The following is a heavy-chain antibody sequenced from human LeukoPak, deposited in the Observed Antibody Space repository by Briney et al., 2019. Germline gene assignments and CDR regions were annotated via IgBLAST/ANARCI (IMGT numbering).Heavy chain of an antibody. J-gene: IGHJ4*02. D-gene: IGHD6-6*01. CDR1: GFTVTSNY. Sequence: GGSLRLSCAASGFTVTSNYMSWVRQAPGKGLEWVSVIYSGGSTYYSDSAKGRFTISRDTSKNTLYLQMNSLRAEDTAVYYCARSYSSSSGGFYYFDYWGQGTLVTVSS. CDR2: IYSGGST. V-gene: IGHV3-53*01. CDR3: ARSYSSSSGGFYYFDY.